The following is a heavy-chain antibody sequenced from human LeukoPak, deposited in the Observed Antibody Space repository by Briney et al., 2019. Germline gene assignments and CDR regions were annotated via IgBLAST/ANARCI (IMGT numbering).Heavy chain of an antibody. V-gene: IGHV3-11*06. J-gene: IGHJ4*02. CDR1: GFSFSDYY. CDR2: ISGSSSYT. D-gene: IGHD1-26*01. CDR3: ARGIVGATVIGY. Sequence: GGSLRLSCAASGFSFSDYYMSWIRQAPGKGLEWVSYISGSSSYTNYADSVKGRFTISRDNAKNTLYLQMNSLRAEDTAVYYCARGIVGATVIGYWGQGTLVTVSS.